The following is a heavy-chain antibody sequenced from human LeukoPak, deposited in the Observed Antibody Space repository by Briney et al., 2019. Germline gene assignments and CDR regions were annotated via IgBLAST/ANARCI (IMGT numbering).Heavy chain of an antibody. CDR2: INPSGGST. D-gene: IGHD3-22*01. CDR3: ALYYYDSSGYYGMDV. Sequence: GAAKVSCRASGYNFTSYYMHWVRQAPGEGLEWMGVINPSGGSTSYAQKFQGRVTMTRDTSTSTVYMELSSLRSEDTAVYYCALYYYDSSGYYGMDVWGQGTTVTVSS. J-gene: IGHJ6*02. V-gene: IGHV1-46*01. CDR1: GYNFTSYY.